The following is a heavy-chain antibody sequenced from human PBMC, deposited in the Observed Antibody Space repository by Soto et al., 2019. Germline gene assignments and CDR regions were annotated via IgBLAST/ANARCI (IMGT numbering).Heavy chain of an antibody. CDR2: IKSKTDGGTT. J-gene: IGHJ1*01. Sequence: EVQLVESGGGLVKPGGSLRLSCAASGFTFSNAWMSWVRQAPGKGLEWVGRIKSKTDGGTTDYAAPVKGRFTISRDDSKNTLYLQINSLKTEDTAVYYCTTYYYYDSSGYYSQHWGQGTLVTVSS. CDR3: TTYYYYDSSGYYSQH. CDR1: GFTFSNAW. V-gene: IGHV3-15*01. D-gene: IGHD3-22*01.